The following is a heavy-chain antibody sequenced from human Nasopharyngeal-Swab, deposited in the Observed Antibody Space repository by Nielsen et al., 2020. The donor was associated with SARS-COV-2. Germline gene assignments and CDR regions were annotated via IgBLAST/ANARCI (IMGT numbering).Heavy chain of an antibody. J-gene: IGHJ6*03. V-gene: IGHV3-49*04. CDR1: GFTFGDYA. D-gene: IGHD6-19*01. CDR2: IRSKAYGGTT. CDR3: TRETRIAVAGTLLYCYYYYMDV. Sequence: GESLKISCTASGFTFGDYAMSWVRQAPGKGLEWVGFIRSKAYGGTTEYAASVKGRFTISRDDSKSIAYLQMNSLKTEDTAVYYCTRETRIAVAGTLLYCYYYYMDVWGKGTTVTVSS.